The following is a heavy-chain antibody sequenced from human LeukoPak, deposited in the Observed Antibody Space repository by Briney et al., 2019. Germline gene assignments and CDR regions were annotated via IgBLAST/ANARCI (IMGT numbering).Heavy chain of an antibody. Sequence: PGGSLRLSCAASGFNIGSYWMNWVRHGPGKGLVWVARISSDGKSISYADSVKGRFTISRDNSKNTLYLQMDSLRAEDTAVYYCASASSESYYWALDYWGQGTLVTVSS. CDR1: GFNIGSYW. CDR3: ASASSESYYWALDY. J-gene: IGHJ4*02. V-gene: IGHV3-74*01. CDR2: ISSDGKSI. D-gene: IGHD3-10*01.